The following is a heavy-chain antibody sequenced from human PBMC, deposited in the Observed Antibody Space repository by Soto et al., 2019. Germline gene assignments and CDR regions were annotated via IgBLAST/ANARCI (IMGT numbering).Heavy chain of an antibody. CDR3: AAIGTIFGVVIPHYYYGMDV. CDR2: IVVGSGNT. Sequence: GASVKVSCKASGFTFTSSAVQWVRQARGQRLEWIGWIVVGSGNTNYAQKFQERVTITRDMSTSTAYMELSSLRSEDTAVYYCAAIGTIFGVVIPHYYYGMDVWGQGTTVTVSS. D-gene: IGHD3-3*01. J-gene: IGHJ6*02. V-gene: IGHV1-58*01. CDR1: GFTFTSSA.